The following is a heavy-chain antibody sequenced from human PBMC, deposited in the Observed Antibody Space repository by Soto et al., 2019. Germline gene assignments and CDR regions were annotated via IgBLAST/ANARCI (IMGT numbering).Heavy chain of an antibody. CDR2: IYSSGTFI. CDR3: GRAIGRGIIRD. Sequence: EVQLVESGGGLVKPGGSLRLSCTASGFIFRTYGMTWVRQAPGKGLEWVSSIYSSGTFIYYADSVKGRCTISRDDAKNSLFLQMNSLRAEDTAVYYCGRAIGRGIIRDWGQGTLVTVSS. D-gene: IGHD3-10*01. V-gene: IGHV3-21*01. J-gene: IGHJ4*02. CDR1: GFIFRTYG.